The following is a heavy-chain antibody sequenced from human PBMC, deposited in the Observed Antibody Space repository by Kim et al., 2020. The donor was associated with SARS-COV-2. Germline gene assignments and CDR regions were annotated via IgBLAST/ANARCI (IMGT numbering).Heavy chain of an antibody. V-gene: IGHV3-23*01. D-gene: IGHD6-19*01. Sequence: GGSLRLSCVVSGFNSNNYAMSWVRQAPGKGLEWVSAITKYDGRTYYADSVKGRFTISRDISKNTVFLQMNSLRADDKALYYCAKDHPASGWPTFEYWGQGTLVTVSS. CDR2: ITKYDGRT. J-gene: IGHJ4*02. CDR1: GFNSNNYA. CDR3: AKDHPASGWPTFEY.